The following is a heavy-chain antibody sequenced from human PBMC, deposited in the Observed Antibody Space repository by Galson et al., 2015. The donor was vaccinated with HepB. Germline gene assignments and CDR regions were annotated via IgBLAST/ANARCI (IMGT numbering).Heavy chain of an antibody. V-gene: IGHV3-53*04. CDR1: GFTVSSNY. D-gene: IGHD3-10*01. J-gene: IGHJ3*02. CDR2: IYSGGST. CDR3: ARVSSFWSGSGSYAFDI. Sequence: SLRLSCAASGFTVSSNYMSWVRQAPGKGLEWVSVIYSGGSTYYADSVKGRFTISRHNSKNTLYLQMNSLRAEDTAVYYCARVSSFWSGSGSYAFDIWGQGTRVTVSS.